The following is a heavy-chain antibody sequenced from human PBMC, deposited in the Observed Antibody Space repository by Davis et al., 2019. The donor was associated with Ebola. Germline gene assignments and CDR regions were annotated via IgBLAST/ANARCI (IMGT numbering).Heavy chain of an antibody. CDR1: GGSISSGGYY. Sequence: MPSETLSLTCTVSGGSISSGGYYWSWIRQHPGKGLEWIGYIYYSGSTNYNPSLKSRVTISVDTSKNQFSLKLSSVTAADTAVHYCARGSRKAVAAGGVSLRYYGMDVWGQGTTVTVSS. V-gene: IGHV4-31*03. CDR3: ARGSRKAVAAGGVSLRYYGMDV. J-gene: IGHJ6*02. D-gene: IGHD6-19*01. CDR2: IYYSGST.